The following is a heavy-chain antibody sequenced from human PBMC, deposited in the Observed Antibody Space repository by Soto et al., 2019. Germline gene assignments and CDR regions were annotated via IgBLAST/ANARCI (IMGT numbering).Heavy chain of an antibody. CDR3: ARVYGSGSYYNMYYFDY. D-gene: IGHD3-10*01. CDR2: INHSGST. Sequence: QVQLQQCGAGLMKPSETLSITCAFSGGSFSGYYWSWLRQPPGRGLEWVGEINHSGSTNYNPSLKSRVTISVDTSKNQFSLKLSSVTAADTAVYYCARVYGSGSYYNMYYFDYWGQGTLVTVSS. V-gene: IGHV4-34*01. J-gene: IGHJ4*02. CDR1: GGSFSGYY.